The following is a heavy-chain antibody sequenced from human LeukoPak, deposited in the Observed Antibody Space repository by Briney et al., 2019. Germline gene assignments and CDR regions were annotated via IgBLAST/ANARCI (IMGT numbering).Heavy chain of an antibody. CDR3: ARGFYYGSGTKLYYFDY. V-gene: IGHV3-30*02. J-gene: IGHJ4*02. Sequence: GGSLRLSCAASGFTFSSYGIHWVRQAPGKGLEWVAFIRYDGNNKYYADSVKGQFTISRDNSKNTLYLQMNSLRAEDTAVYYCARGFYYGSGTKLYYFDYWGQGTLVTVSS. CDR1: GFTFSSYG. CDR2: IRYDGNNK. D-gene: IGHD3-10*01.